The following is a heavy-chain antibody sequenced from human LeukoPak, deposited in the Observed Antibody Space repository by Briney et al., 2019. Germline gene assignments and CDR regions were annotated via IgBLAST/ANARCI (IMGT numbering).Heavy chain of an antibody. J-gene: IGHJ4*02. CDR1: GFTFDDYA. Sequence: GGSLRLSCAASGFTFDDYAMHWVRQAPGKGLEWVSGISWNSGSIGYADSVKGRFTISRDNAKNSLYLQMNSLRAEDMALYYCAKGGGGGLDYWGQGTLSPSPQ. V-gene: IGHV3-9*03. D-gene: IGHD3-16*01. CDR2: ISWNSGSI. CDR3: AKGGGGGLDY.